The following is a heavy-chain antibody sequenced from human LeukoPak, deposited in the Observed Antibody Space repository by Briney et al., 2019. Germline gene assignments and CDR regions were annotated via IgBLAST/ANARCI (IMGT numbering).Heavy chain of an antibody. CDR3: AREAWADKFRSGYYYMDV. V-gene: IGHV3-53*01. D-gene: IGHD2-15*01. CDR1: GFTVSSNY. Sequence: GGSLRLSCAASGFTVSSNYMSWVRQAPGKGLEWVSLIYSGGSTYYADSVKGRFTISRDNSKNTLYLQMNSLRAEDTAVYYCAREAWADKFRSGYYYMDVWGKGTTVTVSS. CDR2: IYSGGST. J-gene: IGHJ6*03.